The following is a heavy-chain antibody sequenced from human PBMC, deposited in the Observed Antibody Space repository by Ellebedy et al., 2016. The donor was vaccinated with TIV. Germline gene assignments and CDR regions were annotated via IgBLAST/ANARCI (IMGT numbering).Heavy chain of an antibody. V-gene: IGHV4-34*01. J-gene: IGHJ4*02. CDR3: ARARGQYLYGSGSYFTN. Sequence: MPGGSLRLSCAVKGGSFNGYFWSWIRQSPGKGLEWLGEINPSGTANYNPSLKSRVTMSVDTPEKQFSLRLTSVTAADTAVYYCARARGQYLYGSGSYFTNWGQGEMVTVSS. CDR1: GGSFNGYF. CDR2: INPSGTA. D-gene: IGHD3-10*01.